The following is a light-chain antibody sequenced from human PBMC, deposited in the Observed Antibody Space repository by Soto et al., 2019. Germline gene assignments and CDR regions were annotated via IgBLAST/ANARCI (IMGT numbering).Light chain of an antibody. CDR3: QQRLHWPIT. V-gene: IGKV1-8*01. J-gene: IGKJ5*01. CDR1: QGISSY. CDR2: AAS. Sequence: AIRMTQSPSSFSASTGDRVTITCRASQGISSYLAWYQQKPGKAPKLLIYAASTLQSGVPSRFSGSGSGTDFTLTISCLEPEDFAVYYCQQRLHWPITFGQGTRLEIK.